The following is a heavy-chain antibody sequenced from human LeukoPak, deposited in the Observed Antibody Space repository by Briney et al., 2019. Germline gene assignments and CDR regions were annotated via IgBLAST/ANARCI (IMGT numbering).Heavy chain of an antibody. D-gene: IGHD3-22*01. CDR3: ARQGYYDY. V-gene: IGHV4-39*01. CDR1: GGSIGSSSYY. Sequence: SETLSLTCTVSGGSIGSSSYYWGWIRQPPGKGLEWIGSIYYSGSTYYNPSLKSRVTISVDTSKNQFSLKLSSVTAADTAVYYCARQGYYDYWGQGTLVTVSS. J-gene: IGHJ4*02. CDR2: IYYSGST.